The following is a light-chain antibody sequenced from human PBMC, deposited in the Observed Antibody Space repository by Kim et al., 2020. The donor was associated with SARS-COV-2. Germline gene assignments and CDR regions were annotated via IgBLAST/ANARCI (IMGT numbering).Light chain of an antibody. CDR2: GKN. V-gene: IGLV3-19*01. Sequence: ALGQKVRITCQGDSLRTYYASWYQQKPGQAPVLVIYGKNNRPSGIPDRFSGSSSGSTASLTITGAQAEDEADYYCNSRDSSGNHVVFGGGTQLTVL. CDR1: SLRTYY. CDR3: NSRDSSGNHVV. J-gene: IGLJ2*01.